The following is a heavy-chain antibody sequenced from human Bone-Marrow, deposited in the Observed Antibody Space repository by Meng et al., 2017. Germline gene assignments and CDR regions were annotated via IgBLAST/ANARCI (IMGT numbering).Heavy chain of an antibody. D-gene: IGHD4-17*01. CDR1: GGSFSGYY. Sequence: QVQSQEWCAGLLKPSETPSLTCAVYGGSFSGYYWSWIRQPPGKGLEWIGEINHSGSTNYNPSLKSRVTISVDTSKNQFSLKLSSVTAADTAVYYCARGRVTTVTTPNWYFDLWGRGTLVTVSS. V-gene: IGHV4-34*02. J-gene: IGHJ2*01. CDR3: ARGRVTTVTTPNWYFDL. CDR2: INHSGST.